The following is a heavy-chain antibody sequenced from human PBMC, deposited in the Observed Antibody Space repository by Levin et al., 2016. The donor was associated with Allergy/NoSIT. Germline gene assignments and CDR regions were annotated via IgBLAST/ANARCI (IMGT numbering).Heavy chain of an antibody. V-gene: IGHV3-21*05. D-gene: IGHD1-1*01. J-gene: IGHJ4*02. CDR3: VRDRNWAFDL. CDR1: GFAFNVYS. CDR2: ISSSSSDS. Sequence: GGSLRLSCEASGFAFNVYSMNWVRQVPGKGLQWLAYISSSSSDSYYAADVRGRFIISRDNANKALYLVMHNLRQDDSGIYYCVRDRNWAFDLWGRGALVTVTS.